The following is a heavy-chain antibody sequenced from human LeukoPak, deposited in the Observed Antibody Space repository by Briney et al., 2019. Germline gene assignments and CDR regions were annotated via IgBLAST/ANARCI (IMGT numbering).Heavy chain of an antibody. J-gene: IGHJ4*02. CDR3: ARDRYDILTSFQ. CDR2: INPNSGGT. Sequence: ASVKVSCKASGYTFTGYYMHWVRQAPGQGLEWMGWINPNSGGTKYAEKFQSRVTMTRDTSISTAYMKLSRLRSDDTAVFYCARDRYDILTSFQWGQGTQVTVSS. CDR1: GYTFTGYY. D-gene: IGHD3-9*01. V-gene: IGHV1-2*02.